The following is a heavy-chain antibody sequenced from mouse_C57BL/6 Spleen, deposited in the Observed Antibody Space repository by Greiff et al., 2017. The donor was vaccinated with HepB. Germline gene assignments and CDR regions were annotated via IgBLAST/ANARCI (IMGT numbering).Heavy chain of an antibody. CDR2: IRNKANGYTT. CDR1: GFTFTDYY. J-gene: IGHJ2*01. CDR3: ARYAGYSYYFDY. V-gene: IGHV7-3*01. D-gene: IGHD2-3*01. Sequence: EVKLMESGGGLVQPGGSLSLSCAASGFTFTDYYMSWVRQPPGKALEWLGFIRNKANGYTTEYSASVKGRFTISRDNSQSILYLRMNALRAEDSATYYCARYAGYSYYFDYWGQGTTLTVSS.